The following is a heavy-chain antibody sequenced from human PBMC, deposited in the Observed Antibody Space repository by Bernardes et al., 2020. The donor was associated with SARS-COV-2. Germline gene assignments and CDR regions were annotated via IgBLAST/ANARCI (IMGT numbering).Heavy chain of an antibody. V-gene: IGHV1-2*02. J-gene: IGHJ6*02. CDR3: ARGRTARWGNYNLDV. CDR2: ITPTNGDT. D-gene: IGHD1-7*01. CDR1: GYTFSASY. Sequence: ASVKVSCKASGYTFSASYIPWVRQAPGQGLAWMGWITPTNGDTTYAANFQGRLFMTTDASISTANMELRRLTSDDSAIYYCARGRTARWGNYNLDVWGQGTTVPVSS.